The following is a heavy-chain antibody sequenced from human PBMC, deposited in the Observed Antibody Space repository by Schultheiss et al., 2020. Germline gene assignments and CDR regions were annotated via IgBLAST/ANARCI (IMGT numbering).Heavy chain of an antibody. CDR2: IYYSGST. J-gene: IGHJ3*02. V-gene: IGHV4-59*01. CDR1: GGSISSYY. CDR3: ARVPYDILTGYSYWYAFDN. D-gene: IGHD3-9*01. Sequence: SETLSLTCTVSGGSISSYYWSWIRQPPGKGLEWIGYIYYSGSTNYNPSLKSRVTISVDTSKNQFSLKLSSVTAADTAVYYCARVPYDILTGYSYWYAFDNWGQGTMVTVSS.